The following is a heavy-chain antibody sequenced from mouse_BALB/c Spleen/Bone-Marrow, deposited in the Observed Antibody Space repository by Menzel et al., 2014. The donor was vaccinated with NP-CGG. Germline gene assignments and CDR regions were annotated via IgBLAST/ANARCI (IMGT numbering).Heavy chain of an antibody. Sequence: EVQLVESGGGLVQPGGSLKLSCAASGFTFSSYIMSWVRQTPEKRLEWVAYISNGGVNTYYPDTVKGRVIISRDNAKNTLCLQMSSLKSEDTAMYYCVRHRYDGYYFDYWGQGTTLTVSS. D-gene: IGHD2-14*01. CDR1: GFTFSSYI. CDR2: ISNGGVNT. J-gene: IGHJ2*01. V-gene: IGHV5-12-2*01. CDR3: VRHRYDGYYFDY.